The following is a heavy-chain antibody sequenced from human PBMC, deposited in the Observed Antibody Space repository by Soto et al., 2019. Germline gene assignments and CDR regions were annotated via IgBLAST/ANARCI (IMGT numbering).Heavy chain of an antibody. Sequence: QVQLVQSGAEVKKPGASVKVSCKASGYTFTSYYMHWVRQAPGQGLEWMGIINPSGGSTSYAQKFQGRVTMTRDTSTSTVYMELSSLRSEDTAVYYCASSFAWFGPQGYFQHWGQGTLVTVSS. CDR1: GYTFTSYY. J-gene: IGHJ1*01. CDR2: INPSGGST. V-gene: IGHV1-46*03. CDR3: ASSFAWFGPQGYFQH. D-gene: IGHD3-10*01.